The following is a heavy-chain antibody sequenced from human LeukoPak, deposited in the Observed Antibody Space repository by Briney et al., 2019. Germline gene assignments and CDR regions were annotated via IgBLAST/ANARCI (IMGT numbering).Heavy chain of an antibody. CDR1: GFTFSSYA. J-gene: IGHJ6*02. Sequence: GGSLRLSCAASGFTFSSYAMSWVRQAPGKGLEWVSAIRGSGGSTFFADSVKGRFTISRDNSKSTLFLQMNSLRAEDTAVYYCARLGAAAALDSFYGMDVWGHGTTVTVSS. D-gene: IGHD6-13*01. CDR2: IRGSGGST. CDR3: ARLGAAAALDSFYGMDV. V-gene: IGHV3-23*01.